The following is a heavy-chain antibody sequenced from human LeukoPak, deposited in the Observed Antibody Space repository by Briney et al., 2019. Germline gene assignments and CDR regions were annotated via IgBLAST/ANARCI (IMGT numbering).Heavy chain of an antibody. D-gene: IGHD4-17*01. J-gene: IGHJ4*02. CDR3: ARARYYGDPDY. Sequence: GASVKVSCKASGYTFTGYYMHWVRQAPGQGLEWMGWISAYNGDINYAQKLQGRVTMTTDTSTSTAHMELRSLRSDDTAVYYCARARYYGDPDYWGQGILVTVSS. V-gene: IGHV1-18*04. CDR2: ISAYNGDI. CDR1: GYTFTGYY.